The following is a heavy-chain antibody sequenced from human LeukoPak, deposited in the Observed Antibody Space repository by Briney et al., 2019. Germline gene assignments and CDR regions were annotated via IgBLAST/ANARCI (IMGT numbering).Heavy chain of an antibody. D-gene: IGHD3-22*01. Sequence: GGSLRLSCAASGFTFSSYEMNWVRQAPGKGLEWVSYISSSGSTIYYADSVKGRFTISRDNAKNSLYLQMNSLRVEDTAVYYCARGLFLSGYLHAFDLWGQGTVVTVSS. CDR2: ISSSGSTI. J-gene: IGHJ3*01. V-gene: IGHV3-48*03. CDR3: ARGLFLSGYLHAFDL. CDR1: GFTFSSYE.